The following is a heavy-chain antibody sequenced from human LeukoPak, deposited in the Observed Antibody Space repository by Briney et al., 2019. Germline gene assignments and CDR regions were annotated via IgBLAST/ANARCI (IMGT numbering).Heavy chain of an antibody. D-gene: IGHD6-13*01. CDR1: GYTFTSYG. CDR2: INPSGGSK. V-gene: IGHV1-46*01. J-gene: IGHJ4*02. CDR3: ARAETISSSWPYYFDY. Sequence: ASVKVSCTASGYTFTSYGISWVRQAPGQGLEWMGIINPSGGSKSYAQKFQGRVTMTWDTSTSTVYMELSSLRSEDTAVYYCARAETISSSWPYYFDYWGQGTLVTVSS.